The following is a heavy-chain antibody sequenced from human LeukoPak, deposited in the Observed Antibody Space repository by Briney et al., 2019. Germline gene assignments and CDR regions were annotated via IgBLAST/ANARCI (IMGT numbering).Heavy chain of an antibody. V-gene: IGHV3-7*01. CDR3: ATYSDDSGHLRRFDY. D-gene: IGHD3-22*01. CDR2: IKQDGSEK. CDR1: GFTFSSYW. Sequence: GGSLRLSCAASGFTFSSYWMSWVRQAPGKGLEWVANIKQDGSEKYYVDSVKGRFTISRGNAKNSLYLQMNSLRAEDTAVYYCATYSDDSGHLRRFDYWGQGTLVSVSS. J-gene: IGHJ4*02.